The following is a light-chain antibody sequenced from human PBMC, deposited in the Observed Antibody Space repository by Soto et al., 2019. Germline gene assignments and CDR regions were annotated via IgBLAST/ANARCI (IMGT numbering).Light chain of an antibody. J-gene: IGLJ1*01. V-gene: IGLV2-23*01. Sequence: QSALTQPASVSGSPGQSITISCTGTSGDVGTYNLVSWYQQLPGKAPKLMLYEGTKRPSGVSIPVSGSKSGNTTSLTISGLLAEDEADYYCCSYAGRSTDVFGTGTELTVL. CDR2: EGT. CDR1: SGDVGTYNL. CDR3: CSYAGRSTDV.